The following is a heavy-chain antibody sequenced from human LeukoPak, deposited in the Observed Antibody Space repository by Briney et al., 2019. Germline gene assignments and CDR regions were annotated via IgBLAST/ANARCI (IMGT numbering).Heavy chain of an antibody. Sequence: GGSLRLSCAASGFTFSDYYMSWIRQAPGKGLEWVSYISTSGSTIYYADSVKGRFTISRDNAKNSLYLQMNSLRAEDTAEYYCAPGFGYDSSGYVNWGQGTLVTVSS. V-gene: IGHV3-11*01. J-gene: IGHJ4*02. CDR1: GFTFSDYY. CDR2: ISTSGSTI. CDR3: APGFGYDSSGYVN. D-gene: IGHD3-22*01.